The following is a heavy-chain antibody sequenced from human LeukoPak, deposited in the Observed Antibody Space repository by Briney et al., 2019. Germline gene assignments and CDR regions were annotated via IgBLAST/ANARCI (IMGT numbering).Heavy chain of an antibody. J-gene: IGHJ4*02. Sequence: GGSLRLSCAASGFTFSSYWMHWVRQAQGKGLVWVSHIRSDGSSTNYADSVKGRFTISRDNAKSTLYLQMNSLRAGDTAVYYCARASGSGSHYPFDYWGQGTLVTVSS. V-gene: IGHV3-74*01. CDR2: IRSDGSST. CDR1: GFTFSSYW. CDR3: ARASGSGSHYPFDY. D-gene: IGHD3-10*01.